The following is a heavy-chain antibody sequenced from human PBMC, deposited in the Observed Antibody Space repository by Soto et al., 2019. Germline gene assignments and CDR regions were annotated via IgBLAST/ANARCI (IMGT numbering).Heavy chain of an antibody. J-gene: IGHJ4*02. CDR2: IYHSGGT. CDR3: ERWVNYYGSGSYSDY. Sequence: SETLSLTCAVSGYSISSGYYWGWIRQPPGKGLEWIGSIYHSGGTYYNPSLKSRVTISVDTSKNQFSLKLSSVTAADTAVYYCERWVNYYGSGSYSDYWGQGTLVTVYS. V-gene: IGHV4-38-2*01. CDR1: GYSISSGYY. D-gene: IGHD3-10*01.